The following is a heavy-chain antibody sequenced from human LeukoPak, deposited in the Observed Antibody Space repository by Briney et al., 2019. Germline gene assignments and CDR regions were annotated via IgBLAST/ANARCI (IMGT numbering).Heavy chain of an antibody. CDR1: GGSLSGYY. D-gene: IGHD2-2*01. CDR2: INQSGST. V-gene: IGHV4-34*01. CDR3: ARILGYCSSTSCPSVAFDI. Sequence: SETLSLTCAVYGGSLSGYYWSWIRQPPGKGLEWIGEINQSGSTNYNPSLKSRVTISVDTSKNQFSLKLSSVTAADTAVYYCARILGYCSSTSCPSVAFDIWGQGTMVTVSS. J-gene: IGHJ3*02.